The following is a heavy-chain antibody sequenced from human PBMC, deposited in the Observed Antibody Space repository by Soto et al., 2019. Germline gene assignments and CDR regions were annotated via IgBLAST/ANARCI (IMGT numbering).Heavy chain of an antibody. CDR1: GFTFGNYW. D-gene: IGHD2-15*01. CDR2: IWYDGSNK. Sequence: GGSLRLSCAASGFTFGNYWMSWVRQAPGKGLEWVAVIWYDGSNKYYADSVKGRFTISRDNSKNTLYLQMNSLRAEDTAVYYCARDEQYCSGGSCYPVWWFDPWGQGTLVTVSS. CDR3: ARDEQYCSGGSCYPVWWFDP. V-gene: IGHV3-33*08. J-gene: IGHJ5*02.